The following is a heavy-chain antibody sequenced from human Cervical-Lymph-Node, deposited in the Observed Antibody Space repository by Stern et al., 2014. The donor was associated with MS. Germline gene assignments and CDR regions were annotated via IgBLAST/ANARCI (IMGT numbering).Heavy chain of an antibody. D-gene: IGHD5-12*01. CDR2: IFPRDSNT. J-gene: IGHJ4*02. CDR1: GYLFDDYW. V-gene: IGHV5-51*03. Sequence: VQLLESGAEVKKPGESLKISCEASGYLFDDYWIGWVRQMSGRGLELVAIIFPRDSNTRYSPSVQGPATLSADNSISPAYLQRSSLKPSDPAMYYCARSPATPSGYDRFDYWGQGALVTVSS. CDR3: ARSPATPSGYDRFDY.